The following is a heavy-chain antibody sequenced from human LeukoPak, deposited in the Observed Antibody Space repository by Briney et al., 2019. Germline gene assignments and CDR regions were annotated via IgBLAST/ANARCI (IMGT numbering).Heavy chain of an antibody. Sequence: GGSLRLSCAASGFTFSSYAMHWVRQAPGKGLEWVAVISYDGSNKYYADSVKGRFTISRDNSKNTLYLQMNSLRAEDTAVYYCARQQYYDILTGYYIDAFDIWGQGTMVTVSS. D-gene: IGHD3-9*01. CDR2: ISYDGSNK. J-gene: IGHJ3*02. CDR1: GFTFSSYA. V-gene: IGHV3-30*04. CDR3: ARQQYYDILTGYYIDAFDI.